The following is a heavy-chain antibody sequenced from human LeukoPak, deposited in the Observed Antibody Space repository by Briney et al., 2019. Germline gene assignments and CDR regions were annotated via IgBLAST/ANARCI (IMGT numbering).Heavy chain of an antibody. D-gene: IGHD2-2*01. CDR2: ISSSGTII. CDR1: GFSLTEYY. Sequence: PGGSLRLSCAGSGFSLTEYYMTWIRQTPGKGLEWLSHISSSGTIIYYADSVKGRFTISRDNAKNSLFLQMNSLRAEDTAVYFCAREGQLLLDGYYAMDVWGQGTTVTVTS. J-gene: IGHJ6*02. V-gene: IGHV3-11*01. CDR3: AREGQLLLDGYYAMDV.